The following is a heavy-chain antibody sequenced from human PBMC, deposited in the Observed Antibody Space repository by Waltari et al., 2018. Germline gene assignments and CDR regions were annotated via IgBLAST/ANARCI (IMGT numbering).Heavy chain of an antibody. D-gene: IGHD3-10*01. V-gene: IGHV4-4*02. CDR3: ARENTYYYGSGSYQTSAPSFDP. Sequence: QVQLQESGPGLVKPSGTLSFTCAFPVGSITLGNWWSWFRQPPGPGLEWIGETYHSGITNYNPSLKSRVTISVDKSKNQFSLKLSSVTAADTAVYYCARENTYYYGSGSYQTSAPSFDPWGQGTLVTVSS. J-gene: IGHJ5*02. CDR1: VGSITLGNW. CDR2: TYHSGIT.